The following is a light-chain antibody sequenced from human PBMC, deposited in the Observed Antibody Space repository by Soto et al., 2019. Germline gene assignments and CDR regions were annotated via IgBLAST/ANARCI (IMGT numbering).Light chain of an antibody. CDR3: QQGKSFPLT. V-gene: IGKV1-12*01. CDR1: QDINKW. J-gene: IGKJ4*01. Sequence: DIQMTQSPSSVSASVGARVIITCRASQDINKWLAWYQQKPGLAPNLVIYTASRLHGGGPSRFSGSASGTDFTLTISSLQPEDVATYYCQQGKSFPLTFGGGTKVEI. CDR2: TAS.